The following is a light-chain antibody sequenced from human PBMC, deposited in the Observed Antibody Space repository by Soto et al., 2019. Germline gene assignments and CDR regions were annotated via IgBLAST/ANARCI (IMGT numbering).Light chain of an antibody. CDR2: GAS. CDR1: QSVNQK. CDR3: QQYGSSPLIS. Sequence: EIVLTQSPATLSVSPGERATLSCRASQSVNQKLGWYQQKPGQAPRLLIFGASKRATGILDRFSGSGSGRDFTLTISGLEPEDFAVYYCQQYGSSPLISFGQGTRLEIK. V-gene: IGKV3-20*01. J-gene: IGKJ5*01.